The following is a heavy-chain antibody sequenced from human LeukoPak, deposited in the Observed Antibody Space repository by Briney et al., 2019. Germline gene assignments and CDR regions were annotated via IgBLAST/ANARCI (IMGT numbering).Heavy chain of an antibody. D-gene: IGHD3-10*01. Sequence: SVKVSCKASGGTFSSYAISWVRQVPGQGLEWMGRVIPIFGTANYAQKFQGRVTITTDESTSTAYMELSSLRSEDTAVYYCASHFMTKVPFDYWGQGTLVTVSS. CDR3: ASHFMTKVPFDY. CDR2: VIPIFGTA. J-gene: IGHJ4*02. CDR1: GGTFSSYA. V-gene: IGHV1-69*05.